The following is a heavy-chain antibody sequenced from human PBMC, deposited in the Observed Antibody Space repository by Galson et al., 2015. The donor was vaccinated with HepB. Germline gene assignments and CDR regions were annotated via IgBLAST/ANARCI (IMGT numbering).Heavy chain of an antibody. V-gene: IGHV3-21*01. Sequence: SLRLSCAASGFTFSSYSMNWVRQAPGKGLEWVSSISSSSSYIYYADSVKGRFTISRDNAKNSLYLQMNSLRAEDTAVYYCARDLTPSGPFDYWGQGTLVTVSS. J-gene: IGHJ4*02. D-gene: IGHD3-3*01. CDR3: ARDLTPSGPFDY. CDR1: GFTFSSYS. CDR2: ISSSSSYI.